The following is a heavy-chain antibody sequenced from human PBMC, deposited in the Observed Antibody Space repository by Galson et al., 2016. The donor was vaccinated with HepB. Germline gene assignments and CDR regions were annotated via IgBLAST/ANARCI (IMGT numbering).Heavy chain of an antibody. D-gene: IGHD6-19*01. Sequence: SLRLSCAASGFSFRNYGMHWVRQAPGKGLDWVSAISDDGTNKYYADSVKGRFTISRDNSKNTLSLQMNSLRAEDTAVYYCVAGKEYFQHWGQGPLVTVSS. CDR2: ISDDGTNK. J-gene: IGHJ1*01. CDR3: VAGKEYFQH. V-gene: IGHV3-30*03. CDR1: GFSFRNYG.